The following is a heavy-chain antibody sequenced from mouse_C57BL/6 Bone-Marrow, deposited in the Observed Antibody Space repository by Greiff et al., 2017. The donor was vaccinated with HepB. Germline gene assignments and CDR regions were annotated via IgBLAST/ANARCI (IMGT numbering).Heavy chain of an antibody. CDR1: GFTFSSYG. J-gene: IGHJ4*01. CDR2: ISSGGSYT. CDR3: ARQRYPYAMDY. D-gene: IGHD2-14*01. V-gene: IGHV5-6*01. Sequence: EVKVVESGGDLVKPGGSLKLSCAASGFTFSSYGMSWVRQTPDKRLEWVATISSGGSYTYYPDSVKGRFTISRDNAKNTLYLQMSSLKSEDTAMYYCARQRYPYAMDYWGQGTSVTVSS.